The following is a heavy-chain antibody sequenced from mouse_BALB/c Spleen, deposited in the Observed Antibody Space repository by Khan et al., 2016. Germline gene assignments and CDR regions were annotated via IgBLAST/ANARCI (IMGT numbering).Heavy chain of an antibody. J-gene: IGHJ4*01. CDR3: GKGNCDVGYYAMDY. D-gene: IGHD3-3*01. CDR1: GFSLTSYG. Sequence: QVQLKQSGPSLVQPSQSLSITCTVSGFSLTSYGVHWVRQSPGKGLEWLGVIWRGGSTDYNAAFMSRLSITKDNSKSQVFFKMNSLQADDTAIDYCGKGNCDVGYYAMDYWGQGTSVTVSS. V-gene: IGHV2-5-1*01. CDR2: IWRGGST.